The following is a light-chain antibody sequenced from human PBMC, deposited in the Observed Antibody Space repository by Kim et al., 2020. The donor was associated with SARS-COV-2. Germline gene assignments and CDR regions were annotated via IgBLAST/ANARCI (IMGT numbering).Light chain of an antibody. V-gene: IGKV3-11*01. J-gene: IGKJ4*01. CDR1: QSVCIY. Sequence: LSLGERAPLSCRASQSVCIYLAWYQQKPGQAPRLLIYDASHRATGIPARFSGSGSGTDFTLTISSLEPVNFAVYYCQQRSNWPLTFGGGTKVDIK. CDR2: DAS. CDR3: QQRSNWPLT.